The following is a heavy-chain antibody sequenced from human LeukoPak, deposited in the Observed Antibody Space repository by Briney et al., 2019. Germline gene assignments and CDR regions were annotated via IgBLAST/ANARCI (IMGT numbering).Heavy chain of an antibody. V-gene: IGHV3-7*01. CDR1: GFIFSTYW. Sequence: GGSLRLSCAASGFIFSTYWMSWVRQAPGKGLEWVANIKEDGSEKYYVDSVKGRFTISRDSAKNSLYLQMNSLRAEDTAVYYCARDASSGGHSGTTCPTYRGTGDWGQGTLVTVSS. J-gene: IGHJ4*02. D-gene: IGHD1-26*01. CDR3: ARDASSGGHSGTTCPTYRGTGD. CDR2: IKEDGSEK.